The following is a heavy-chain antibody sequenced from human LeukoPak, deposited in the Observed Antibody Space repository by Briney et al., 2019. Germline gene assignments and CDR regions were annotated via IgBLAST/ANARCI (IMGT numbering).Heavy chain of an antibody. CDR3: ARRATTVVARAFDI. D-gene: IGHD4-23*01. Sequence: ASVKVSCKASDYTFTSYGISWVRQAPGQGLEWMGWISAYNGNTNYAQKLQGRVTMTTDTSTSTAYMELRSLRSDDTAVYYCARRATTVVARAFDIWGQGTMVTVSS. CDR1: DYTFTSYG. V-gene: IGHV1-18*01. CDR2: ISAYNGNT. J-gene: IGHJ3*02.